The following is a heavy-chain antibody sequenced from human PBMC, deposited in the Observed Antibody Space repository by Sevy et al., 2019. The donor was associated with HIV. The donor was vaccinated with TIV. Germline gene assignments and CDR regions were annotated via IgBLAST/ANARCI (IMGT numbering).Heavy chain of an antibody. D-gene: IGHD3-22*01. Sequence: GGSLRLSCAASGFTFSNAWMSWVRQAPGKGLEWVGRIKSKTDGGTTDYAAPVKGRFTISRDDSKNTLYLQMNSLKTEDTAVYYCTTDDFTMIVVVPSGWGQGTLVTVSS. CDR3: TTDDFTMIVVVPSG. CDR2: IKSKTDGGTT. CDR1: GFTFSNAW. J-gene: IGHJ4*02. V-gene: IGHV3-15*01.